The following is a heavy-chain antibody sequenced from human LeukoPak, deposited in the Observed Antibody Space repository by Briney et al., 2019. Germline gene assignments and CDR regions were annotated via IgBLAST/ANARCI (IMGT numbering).Heavy chain of an antibody. V-gene: IGHV1-2*02. CDR1: GYTFSDYY. CDR3: ARLEGLGYRGGWFDP. Sequence: ASVKVSCKASGYTFSDYYIHWLRQAPGQGMEWRGWITPNSGGTNYAPKLHGRVTLTREMSSSTASLEVTSLTPDDTAIYYCARLEGLGYRGGWFDPWGQGTLVTVSS. CDR2: ITPNSGGT. D-gene: IGHD3-16*02. J-gene: IGHJ5*02.